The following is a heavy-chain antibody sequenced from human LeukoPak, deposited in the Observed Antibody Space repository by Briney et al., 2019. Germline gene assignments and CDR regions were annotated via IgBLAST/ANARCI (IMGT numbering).Heavy chain of an antibody. CDR1: GDSVSSDTSA. CDR2: TYYRSKWYN. V-gene: IGHV6-1*01. J-gene: IGHJ4*02. D-gene: IGHD1-26*01. CDR3: ARDQWALNS. Sequence: SQTLSLTCALSGDSVSSDTSAWNWIRQSPSRGLEWLGRTYYRSKWYNEYADSVRSRINIYPDTSKNHFSLQLISVTPEGTALYYCARDQWALNSWGQGTLVTVSS.